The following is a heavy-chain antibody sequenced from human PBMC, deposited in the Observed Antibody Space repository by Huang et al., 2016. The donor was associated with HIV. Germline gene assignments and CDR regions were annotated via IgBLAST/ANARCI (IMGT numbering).Heavy chain of an antibody. CDR3: ARSAVPGDGDWFDP. D-gene: IGHD6-19*01. Sequence: QVQLVESGGGLVQPGRSLRLSCAASGFTFPNYAIHWVRQAPGKGLGWVAFISYEGRNKVYEDSVKGRFTISRDNSKSTLYLLMNSLRVDDTALYYCARSAVPGDGDWFDPWGQGTLVTVSS. J-gene: IGHJ5*02. CDR2: ISYEGRNK. V-gene: IGHV3-30*04. CDR1: GFTFPNYA.